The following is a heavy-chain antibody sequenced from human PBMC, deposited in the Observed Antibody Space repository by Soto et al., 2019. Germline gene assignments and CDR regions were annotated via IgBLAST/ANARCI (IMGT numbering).Heavy chain of an antibody. V-gene: IGHV1-3*01. D-gene: IGHD6-19*01. CDR1: GYTFTSYA. Sequence: GPSVKVSCKASGYTFTSYAMHWVRQAPGQRLEWMGWINAGNGNTKYSQKFQGRVTITRDTSASTAYMELSSLRSEDTAVYYCARDLQWGRSSYYCYIDVWGKGTTVTVSS. CDR2: INAGNGNT. CDR3: ARDLQWGRSSYYCYIDV. J-gene: IGHJ6*03.